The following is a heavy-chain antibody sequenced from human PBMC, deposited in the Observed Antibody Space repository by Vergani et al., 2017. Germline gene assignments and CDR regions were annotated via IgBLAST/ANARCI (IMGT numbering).Heavy chain of an antibody. Sequence: QLQLQESGPGLVKPSETLSLTCTVSGGSISSSSYYWGWIRQPPGKGLEWIGSIYYSGSTYYNPSLKSRVTISVDTSKNQFSLKLSSVTAADTAVYYCARHTSPRGGGYFDDWGQGTLVTVSS. CDR1: GGSISSSSYY. J-gene: IGHJ4*02. D-gene: IGHD2-15*01. V-gene: IGHV4-39*01. CDR2: IYYSGST. CDR3: ARHTSPRGGGYFDD.